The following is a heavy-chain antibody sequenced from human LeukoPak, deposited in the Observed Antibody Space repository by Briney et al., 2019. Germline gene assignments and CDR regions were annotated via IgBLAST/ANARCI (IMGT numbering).Heavy chain of an antibody. D-gene: IGHD6-19*01. CDR2: IRYDGIYK. Sequence: GGSLRLSCAASGFTFSSYWMHWVRQAPGKGLEWVAFIRYDGIYKYYADSVKGRFTIFRDKSKTTLFLQMDSLRAEDTAVYYCAKDPEKGLAVARLEHWGQGTLVTVSS. V-gene: IGHV3-30*02. CDR1: GFTFSSYW. CDR3: AKDPEKGLAVARLEH. J-gene: IGHJ5*02.